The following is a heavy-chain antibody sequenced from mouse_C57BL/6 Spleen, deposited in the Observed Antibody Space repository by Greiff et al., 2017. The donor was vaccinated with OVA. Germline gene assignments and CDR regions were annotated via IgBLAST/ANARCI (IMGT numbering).Heavy chain of an antibody. CDR3: ASPQLTGYYFDY. D-gene: IGHD4-1*01. Sequence: QVQLQQPGAELVKPGASVKVSCKASGYTFTSYWMHWVKQRPGQGLEWIGRINPSDSDTNYNQKFKGKATLTVDKSSSTAYMQLSSLTSEDSAVYYCASPQLTGYYFDYWGQGTTLTVSS. CDR1: GYTFTSYW. J-gene: IGHJ2*01. CDR2: INPSDSDT. V-gene: IGHV1-74*01.